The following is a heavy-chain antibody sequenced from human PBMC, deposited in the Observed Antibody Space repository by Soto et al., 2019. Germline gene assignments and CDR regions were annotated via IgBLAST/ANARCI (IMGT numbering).Heavy chain of an antibody. Sequence: SETLSLTCTVSRGSISSGTNYWAWIRQPPGKGLEWIANIYYSGSTFYNPTLKSRVTISLDTSKNQFSLKLRSVTAADTAVYYCPLNEARSYFGFWGKGNLVSVFS. J-gene: IGHJ4*02. CDR3: PLNEARSYFGF. CDR2: IYYSGST. V-gene: IGHV4-39*01. CDR1: RGSISSGTNY.